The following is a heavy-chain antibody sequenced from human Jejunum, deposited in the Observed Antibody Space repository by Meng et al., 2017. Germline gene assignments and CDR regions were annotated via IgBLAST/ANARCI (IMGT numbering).Heavy chain of an antibody. CDR3: ARMDSAVHYFDY. V-gene: IGHV4-30-2*01. Sequence: QLQLQQSGSGLVKPSQTLPLTCAVSGGSINSDGFTWSWIRQPPGKGLEWIGYIYHTGSPYYNPSLKSRLTISVDKSVNQFSLKLSSVTAADTAVYYCARMDSAVHYFDYWGQGTLVTVSS. D-gene: IGHD2-2*03. CDR2: IYHTGSP. CDR1: GGSINSDGFT. J-gene: IGHJ4*02.